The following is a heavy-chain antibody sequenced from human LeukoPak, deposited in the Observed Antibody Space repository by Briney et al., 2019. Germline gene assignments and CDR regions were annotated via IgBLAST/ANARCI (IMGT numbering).Heavy chain of an antibody. Sequence: SETLSLTCTVSGGSISSSSYYWGWIRQPPGKGLEWFGSIYYSGSTYYNPSLKSRVTISVDTSKNQFSLKLSSVTAADTAVYYCARGRGYCSSTSCYNYYYYMDVWGKGTTVTVSS. CDR3: ARGRGYCSSTSCYNYYYYMDV. V-gene: IGHV4-39*01. D-gene: IGHD2-2*02. J-gene: IGHJ6*03. CDR2: IYYSGST. CDR1: GGSISSSSYY.